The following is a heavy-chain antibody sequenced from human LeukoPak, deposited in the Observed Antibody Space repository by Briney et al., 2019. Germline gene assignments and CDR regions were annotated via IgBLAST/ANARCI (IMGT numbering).Heavy chain of an antibody. CDR3: ASLSYCGGDCPTNIDY. V-gene: IGHV4-30-4*01. J-gene: IGHJ4*02. CDR1: GGSISSGDYY. CDR2: IYYSGST. Sequence: SQTLSLTCTVSGGSISSGDYYWSWIRQPPGKGLEWIGYIYYSGSTYYNPSLKSRVTISVDTSKNQFSLKLGSVTAADTAVYYCASLSYCGGDCPTNIDYWGQGTLVTVSS. D-gene: IGHD2-21*02.